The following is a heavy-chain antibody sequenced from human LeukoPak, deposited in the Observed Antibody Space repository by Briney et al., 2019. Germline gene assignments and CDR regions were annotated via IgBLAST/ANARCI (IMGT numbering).Heavy chain of an antibody. Sequence: TSQTLSLTCTVSGGSISSGGYYWSWIRQHPGKGLEWIGNIYYSGSTYYNPSLKSRVTISVDTSKNQFSLKLSSVTAADTAVYYCARGAVRKEWLRSSHFDYWGQGTLVTVSS. D-gene: IGHD5-12*01. CDR1: GGSISSGGYY. J-gene: IGHJ4*02. CDR3: ARGAVRKEWLRSSHFDY. CDR2: IYYSGST. V-gene: IGHV4-31*03.